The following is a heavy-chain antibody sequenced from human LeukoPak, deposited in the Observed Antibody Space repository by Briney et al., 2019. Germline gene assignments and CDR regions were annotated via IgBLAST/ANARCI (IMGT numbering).Heavy chain of an antibody. CDR1: GFTFTSHT. V-gene: IGHV3-30*03. D-gene: IGHD3-10*01. CDR2: MSYDGRYR. CDR3: ARSELYYGSESYYHLDY. Sequence: PGGSLRLSCAASGFTFTSHTINWLRQAPGKGLEWVAVMSYDGRYRYYADSAKGRFTISRDNSKRTLYLEMSSLRPEDTALYYCARSELYYGSESYYHLDYWGHGTLVTVSS. J-gene: IGHJ4*01.